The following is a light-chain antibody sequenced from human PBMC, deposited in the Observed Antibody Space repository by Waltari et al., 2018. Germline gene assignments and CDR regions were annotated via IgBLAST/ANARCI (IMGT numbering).Light chain of an antibody. V-gene: IGLV2-8*01. J-gene: IGLJ1*01. Sequence: QSALTQPPSASGSPGQSVTISCTGTSRDVGGYKYVSWYQQHPGKVPKLMIYEVSQRPSGVPDRFSGSKSGNTASLTVSGLQAEDEADYYCSSYAGSIYVFGTGTKVTVL. CDR2: EVS. CDR3: SSYAGSIYV. CDR1: SRDVGGYKY.